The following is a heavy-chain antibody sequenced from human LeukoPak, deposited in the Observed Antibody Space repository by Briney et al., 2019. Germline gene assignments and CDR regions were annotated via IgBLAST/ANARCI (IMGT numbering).Heavy chain of an antibody. CDR1: GGSISSHY. CDR3: ARASFGDYSAEYFHH. Sequence: SETLSLTCTVSGGSISSHYWSWTRQPPGRGLEWIGYIYSSGTTNYNPSLKSRVTISVDTSKNQFSLKLNSVTAADTAVYYCARASFGDYSAEYFHHWGQGTLVTVSS. J-gene: IGHJ1*01. CDR2: IYSSGTT. V-gene: IGHV4-59*11. D-gene: IGHD4-17*01.